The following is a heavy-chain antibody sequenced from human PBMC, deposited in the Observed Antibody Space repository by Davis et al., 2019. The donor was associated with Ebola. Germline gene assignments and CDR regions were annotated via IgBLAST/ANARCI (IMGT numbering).Heavy chain of an antibody. Sequence: GESLKISCAASGFTFSRYWMTWVRQAPGKGLEWVANIRQDGGETYYADSVKGRFAISRDNAKNSLYLQMNSLRAEDTAIYYCARDAVPAAQDYWGQGTLVTVSS. J-gene: IGHJ4*02. V-gene: IGHV3-7*03. CDR1: GFTFSRYW. D-gene: IGHD2-2*01. CDR3: ARDAVPAAQDY. CDR2: IRQDGGET.